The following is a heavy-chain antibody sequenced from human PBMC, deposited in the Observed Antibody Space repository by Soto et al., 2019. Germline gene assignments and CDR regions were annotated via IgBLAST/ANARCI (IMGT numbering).Heavy chain of an antibody. CDR1: GGTFSSYA. D-gene: IGHD3-22*01. CDR3: ARIVALTDWFDP. Sequence: ASVKVSCKASGGTFSSYAISWVRQAPGQGLGWMGGIIPIFGTANYAQKFQGRVTITADESTSTAYMELSSLRSEDTAVYYCARIVALTDWFDPWGQGTLVTV. J-gene: IGHJ5*02. CDR2: IIPIFGTA. V-gene: IGHV1-69*13.